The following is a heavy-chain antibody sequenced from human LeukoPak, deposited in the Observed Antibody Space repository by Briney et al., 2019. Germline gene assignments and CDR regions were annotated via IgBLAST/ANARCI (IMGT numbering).Heavy chain of an antibody. D-gene: IGHD6-19*01. J-gene: IGHJ4*02. CDR2: ISYSGST. Sequence: SETLSLTCTVSGASITTYYWSWIRQPSGKGLEWIGYISYSGSTNNNPSLKSRVTTSLDTSKNQLSLKVTSVTAADSAVYYCTGSSGWSGVLDYWGQGTLVTVSS. V-gene: IGHV4-59*01. CDR3: TGSSGWSGVLDY. CDR1: GASITTYY.